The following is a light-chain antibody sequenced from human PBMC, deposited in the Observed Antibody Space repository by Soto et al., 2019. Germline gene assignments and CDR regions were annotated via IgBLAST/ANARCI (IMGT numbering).Light chain of an antibody. Sequence: QSALTQPRSVSGSPGQSVAISCTGTSSDVGGSNYVSWYQHHPGNAPKLMIFEVRNRPSGVSNRFSGSKSGNTASLTISGLQAEDESDYYCTAYTTSSTSYVFGTGTKVTVL. CDR1: SSDVGGSNY. J-gene: IGLJ1*01. V-gene: IGLV2-14*01. CDR2: EVR. CDR3: TAYTTSSTSYV.